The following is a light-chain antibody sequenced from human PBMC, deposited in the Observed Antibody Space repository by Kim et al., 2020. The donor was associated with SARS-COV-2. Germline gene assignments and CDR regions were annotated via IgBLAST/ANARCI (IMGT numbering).Light chain of an antibody. Sequence: GGTVTIPCDSSTGTVPSGHYPYWLQLKPGQAPTTLIYDASNKHSWTPARFSGSLLGGKAALTISGAQPEDEADYYCLLSYSGGRRVFGGGTQLTVL. V-gene: IGLV7-46*01. CDR2: DAS. CDR1: TGTVPSGHY. J-gene: IGLJ3*02. CDR3: LLSYSGGRRV.